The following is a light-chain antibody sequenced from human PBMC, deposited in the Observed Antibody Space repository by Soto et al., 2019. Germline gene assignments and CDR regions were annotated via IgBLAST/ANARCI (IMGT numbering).Light chain of an antibody. Sequence: EIVLTQSPGTLSLSPGEIATLSCRASQSVSGSYLAWYQQKPGQAPRLVLSTTSLRDTGFPDKFAGSGSGTDFTLTISRLVTEDLAVYYCQHYDSSLWTFGQGTKVEIK. CDR1: QSVSGSY. CDR2: TTS. J-gene: IGKJ1*01. V-gene: IGKV3-20*01. CDR3: QHYDSSLWT.